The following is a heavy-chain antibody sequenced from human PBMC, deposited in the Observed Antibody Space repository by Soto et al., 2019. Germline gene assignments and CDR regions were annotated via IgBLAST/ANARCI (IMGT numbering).Heavy chain of an antibody. CDR3: VRPIFGVVNDAFDV. CDR2: ISVSGSVT. D-gene: IGHD3-3*01. V-gene: IGHV3-23*01. Sequence: GGSLRLSCATSGLPFSNCSMAWVRQAPGQGLEWVSAISVSGSVTYYADPVKGRFTISRDNSKNMVYLQMNSLRAEDTAVYYCVRPIFGVVNDAFDVWGQGTMVTVSS. CDR1: GLPFSNCS. J-gene: IGHJ3*01.